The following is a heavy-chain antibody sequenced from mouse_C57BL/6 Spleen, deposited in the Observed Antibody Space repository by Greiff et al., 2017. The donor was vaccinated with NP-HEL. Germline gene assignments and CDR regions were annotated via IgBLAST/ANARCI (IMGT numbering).Heavy chain of an antibody. CDR3: ARSTDTTVDYFDY. J-gene: IGHJ2*01. V-gene: IGHV1-76*01. Sequence: LKQSGAELVRPGASVKLSCKASGYTFTDYYINWVKQRPGQGLEWIARIYPGSGNTYYNEKFKGKATLTAEKSSSTAYMQLSSLTSEDSAVYFCARSTDTTVDYFDYWGQGTTLTVSS. CDR2: IYPGSGNT. D-gene: IGHD1-1*01. CDR1: GYTFTDYY.